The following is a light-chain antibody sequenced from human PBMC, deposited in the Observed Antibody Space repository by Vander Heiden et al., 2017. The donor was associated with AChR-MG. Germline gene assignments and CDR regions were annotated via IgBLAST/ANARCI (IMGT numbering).Light chain of an antibody. J-gene: IGLJ3*02. V-gene: IGLV1-40*01. CDR2: RSV. CDR1: NYNIGAGYG. Sequence: QSVLTQPPSVSGAPGQRVPSPCVGTNYNIGAGYGVQWYRHLPGAAPKVLIFRSVDRPSGVPDRFSGSKSGTSASLAITGLQAEDEAVYYCQSYDNGLSGWVFGGGTKVTVL. CDR3: QSYDNGLSGWV.